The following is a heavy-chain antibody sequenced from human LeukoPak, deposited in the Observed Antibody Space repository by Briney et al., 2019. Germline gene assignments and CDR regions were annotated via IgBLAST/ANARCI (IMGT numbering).Heavy chain of an antibody. J-gene: IGHJ3*02. CDR2: ISSSSSYI. V-gene: IGHV3-21*01. CDR3: ARGPYYDILTGYVGAFDI. D-gene: IGHD3-9*01. Sequence: PGGSLRLSCAASGFTFSSYSMNWVRQAPGKGREWVSSISSSSSYIYYADSVKGRFTISRDNAKNSLYPQMNSLRAEDTAVSYCARGPYYDILTGYVGAFDIWGQGTMVTVSS. CDR1: GFTFSSYS.